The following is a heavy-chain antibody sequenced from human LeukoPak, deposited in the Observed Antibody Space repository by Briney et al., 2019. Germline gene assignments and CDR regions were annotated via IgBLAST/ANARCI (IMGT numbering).Heavy chain of an antibody. CDR2: MYHRGGT. J-gene: IGHJ4*02. Sequence: SETLSLTCAVSGYSISSGYYWGWIRQPPGMGLEGIGSMYHRGGTFYNPSLKSRVTISVDTSKNQFSLKLSSVTAADTAIYYCARKTSTTCHFDYWGQGTLVTVSS. CDR3: ARKTSTTCHFDY. V-gene: IGHV4-38-2*01. D-gene: IGHD2-2*01. CDR1: GYSISSGYY.